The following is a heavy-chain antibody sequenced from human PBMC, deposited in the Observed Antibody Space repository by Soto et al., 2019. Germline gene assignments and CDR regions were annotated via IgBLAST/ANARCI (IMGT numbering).Heavy chain of an antibody. CDR1: GFTFSNAW. D-gene: IGHD1-1*01. V-gene: IGHV3-15*01. CDR3: TTEERTARDEVRILDY. CDR2: IKSKTDGGTT. Sequence: GSLRLSCAASGFTFSNAWMSWVRQAPGRGLEWVGRIKSKTDGGTTDYAAPVKGRFTISRDDSKNTLYLQMNSLKTEDTAVYYCTTEERTARDEVRILDYWGQGALVTVSS. J-gene: IGHJ4*02.